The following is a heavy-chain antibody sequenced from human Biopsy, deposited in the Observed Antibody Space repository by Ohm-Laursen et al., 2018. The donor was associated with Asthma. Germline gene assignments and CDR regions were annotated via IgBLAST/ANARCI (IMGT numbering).Heavy chain of an antibody. CDR1: GGTFSNFA. CDR3: ARCQVGYSSGWSLLLKKIYYSGMDV. V-gene: IGHV1-69*01. CDR2: IMTVFGTT. D-gene: IGHD6-19*01. J-gene: IGHJ6*02. Sequence: SSVKVSCKAPGGTFSNFAISWVRQAPGQGLEWLGGIMTVFGTTNYAQKFQGRVTITADESTSTAYMEVTSLRSEDTAIYYCARCQVGYSSGWSLLLKKIYYSGMDVWGQGTAVTVS.